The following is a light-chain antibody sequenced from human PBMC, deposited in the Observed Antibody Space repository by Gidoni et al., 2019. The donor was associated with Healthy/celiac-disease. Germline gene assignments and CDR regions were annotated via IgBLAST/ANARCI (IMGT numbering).Light chain of an antibody. CDR2: DVS. Sequence: QSALTQPASVSGSPGPSITISCTGTSSDVGGYNYVSWYQQHPGKAPTLMLYDVSNRPSGVSNRFSGSKSGNTASLTISGLQAEDEADYYCSSYTSSSTLEVFGGGTKLTVL. J-gene: IGLJ3*02. V-gene: IGLV2-14*01. CDR1: SSDVGGYNY. CDR3: SSYTSSSTLEV.